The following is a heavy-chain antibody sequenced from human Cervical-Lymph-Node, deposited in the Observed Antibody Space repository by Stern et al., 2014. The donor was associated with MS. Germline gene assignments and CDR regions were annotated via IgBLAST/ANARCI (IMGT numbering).Heavy chain of an antibody. CDR3: SRDADGYSLVFGY. CDR2: IHNSGTT. Sequence: QVQLQESGPGLVKPSQTLSLTCAVTGGSISIAEYYWSWIRQSPGKGLEWIGYIHNSGTTYYNPSLKSRVPISVDTSKNQFSLKLRSVTAADTAVYYCSRDADGYSLVFGYWGRGTLVTVSS. CDR1: GGSISIAEYY. V-gene: IGHV4-30-4*01. D-gene: IGHD5-24*01. J-gene: IGHJ4*02.